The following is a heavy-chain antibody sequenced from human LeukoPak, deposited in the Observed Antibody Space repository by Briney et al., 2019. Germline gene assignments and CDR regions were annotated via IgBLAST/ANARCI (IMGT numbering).Heavy chain of an antibody. V-gene: IGHV1-2*02. CDR3: ARVLFNSGYDY. J-gene: IGHJ4*02. CDR2: INPNSGET. CDR1: GSTFTVAY. D-gene: IGHD3-9*01. Sequence: ASVKVSCKTSGSTFTVAYIHWVRQAPGQGLEWMGWINPNSGETKFAQRFQGRVTQISDPAISTGYMDLGGLRSDDTAVYYCARVLFNSGYDYWGQGSLVTVSS.